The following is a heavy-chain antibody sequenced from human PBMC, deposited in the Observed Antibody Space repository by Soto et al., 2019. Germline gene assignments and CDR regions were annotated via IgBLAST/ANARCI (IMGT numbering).Heavy chain of an antibody. CDR1: GFTFGDYA. V-gene: IGHV3-49*03. D-gene: IGHD4-17*01. CDR3: TREAYGDYAREFY. J-gene: IGHJ4*02. CDR2: IRSKAYGGTT. Sequence: GGSLRLSCTASGFTFGDYAMSWFRQAPGKGLEWVGFIRSKAYGGTTEYAASVKGRFTISRDDSKSIAYLQMNSLKTEDTAVYYCTREAYGDYAREFYWGQGTLVTVSS.